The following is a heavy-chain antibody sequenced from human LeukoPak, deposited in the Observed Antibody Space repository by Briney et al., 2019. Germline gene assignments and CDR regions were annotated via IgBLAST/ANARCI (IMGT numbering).Heavy chain of an antibody. Sequence: GGSLRLSCAASGFTFSSYGMHWVRQAPGKGLEWVAFIRYDGSNKYYADSVKGRFTISRDNSKNSLSPQMNSLRAEDTAVYYCARDAAYGYDRFDYWGQGTQVTVSS. J-gene: IGHJ4*02. CDR3: ARDAAYGYDRFDY. V-gene: IGHV3-30*02. CDR1: GFTFSSYG. CDR2: IRYDGSNK. D-gene: IGHD5-18*01.